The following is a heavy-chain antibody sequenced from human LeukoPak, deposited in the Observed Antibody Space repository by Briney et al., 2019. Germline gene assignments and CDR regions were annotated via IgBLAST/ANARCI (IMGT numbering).Heavy chain of an antibody. Sequence: SETLSLNCTVSGGSIRSYYWSWVRQPPGKGLEWIAYIYSSGSTNYNPSLKSRVTISVDRSKNQFSLKMNSVTAADTAVYYCDRCGGSCYVFDHWGQGSLVTVSS. CDR3: DRCGGSCYVFDH. D-gene: IGHD2-15*01. CDR2: IYSSGST. J-gene: IGHJ4*02. CDR1: GGSIRSYY. V-gene: IGHV4-59*08.